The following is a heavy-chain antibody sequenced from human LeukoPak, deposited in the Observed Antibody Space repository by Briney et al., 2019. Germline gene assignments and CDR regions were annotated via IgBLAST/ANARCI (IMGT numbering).Heavy chain of an antibody. CDR2: IYYSGSTNYNPSLKSA. Sequence: SETLSLTCTVSGGSISSYYWSWIRQPPGKGLEWIGYIYYSGSTNYNPSLKSANYNPSLKSRVTMSVDTSKNQFSLKLSSVTAADTAVYYCARSGPMEAVLEFDIWGQGTMVTVSS. V-gene: IGHV4-59*12. D-gene: IGHD3-10*01. J-gene: IGHJ3*02. CDR1: GGSISSYY. CDR3: ARSGPMEAVLEFDI.